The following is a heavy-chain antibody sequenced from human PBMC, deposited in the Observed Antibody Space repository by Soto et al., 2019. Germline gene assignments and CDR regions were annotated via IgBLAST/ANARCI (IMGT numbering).Heavy chain of an antibody. J-gene: IGHJ3*01. CDR1: GFSFSVYY. V-gene: IGHV3-11*01. Sequence: QVQLVESGGGLVKPVGSLRLSCAASGFSFSVYYMAWVRQAPGSGLEWISQIDRNGDFVYYADSVKGRFTISRDYAKSSLYLQMDSLRDEDTAVYYCVRERAGTRDLPHNTFDLWGQGTKVTVAS. D-gene: IGHD6-19*01. CDR2: IDRNGDFV. CDR3: VRERAGTRDLPHNTFDL.